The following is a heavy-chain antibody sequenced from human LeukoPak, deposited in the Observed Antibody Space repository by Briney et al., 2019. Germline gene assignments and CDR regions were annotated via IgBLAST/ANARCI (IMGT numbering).Heavy chain of an antibody. CDR3: ARDFPSLTASDY. D-gene: IGHD2-21*02. J-gene: IGHJ4*02. CDR2: IYSGATT. V-gene: IGHV3-66*01. CDR1: GFTVSTNY. Sequence: AGSLRLSCAASGFTVSTNYMTWVRHAPGKGLEGVSVIYSGATTFYADSVKGRFTISRDSSKNTLYLEMNSLRAEDTAVYYCARDFPSLTASDYWGQGTLVTVSS.